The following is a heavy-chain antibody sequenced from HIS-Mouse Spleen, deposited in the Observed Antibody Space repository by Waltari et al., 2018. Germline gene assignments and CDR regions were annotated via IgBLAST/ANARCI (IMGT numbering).Heavy chain of an antibody. CDR1: GYTFTGYY. D-gene: IGHD3-10*01. V-gene: IGHV1-2*02. CDR2: IDPNRGGT. CDR3: ARDYYGSGSYYYYYGMDV. J-gene: IGHJ6*02. Sequence: QVQLVQSGAEVKKPGASVKVSCKASGYTFTGYYMHWVRQAPGQGLEWRGWIDPNRGGTNNAQKFQGRVTMTREKSISTAYMELSRLRSDDTAVYYCARDYYGSGSYYYYYGMDVWGQGTTVTVSS.